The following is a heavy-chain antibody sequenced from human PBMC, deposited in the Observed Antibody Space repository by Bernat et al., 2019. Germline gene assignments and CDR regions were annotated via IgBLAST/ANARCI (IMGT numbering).Heavy chain of an antibody. CDR1: GFTFSSYG. CDR3: ARDSRFSGVYYMDV. CDR2: IWYDGSNK. J-gene: IGHJ6*03. V-gene: IGHV3-33*01. D-gene: IGHD3-3*01. Sequence: QVQLVESGGGVVQPGRSLRLSCAASGFTFSSYGMHWVRQAPGKGLEGVAVIWYDGSNKYYADSGKGRFTISRDNSKNTLYLQMNSLRAEDTAVYYCARDSRFSGVYYMDVWGKGTTVTVSS.